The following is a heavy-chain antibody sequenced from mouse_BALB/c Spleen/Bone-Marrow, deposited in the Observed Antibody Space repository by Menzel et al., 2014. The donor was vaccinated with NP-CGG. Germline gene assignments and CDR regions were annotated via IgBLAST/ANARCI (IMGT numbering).Heavy chain of an antibody. CDR3: ARCNGYYAMDY. V-gene: IGHV3-1*02. Sequence: EVQLPQSGPALVKPSQSLSLTCTVTGYSITSGYSWHWIRQLPGNTLEWMGYIHYSGGTNYNPSLKSRISITRDTSKNKFFLQLNSVPTDDTATNYGARCNGYYAMDYWGQGTPVTVSS. D-gene: IGHD1-2*01. CDR2: IHYSGGT. CDR1: GYSITSGYS. J-gene: IGHJ4*01.